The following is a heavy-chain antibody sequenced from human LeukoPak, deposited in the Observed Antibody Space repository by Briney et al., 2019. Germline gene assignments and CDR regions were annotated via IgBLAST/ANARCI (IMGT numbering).Heavy chain of an antibody. J-gene: IGHJ4*02. V-gene: IGHV1-8*01. D-gene: IGHD3-22*01. CDR2: MNPNSGNT. CDR1: GYTFTSYD. CDR3: ARAPPDYDYYDSSGYYDY. Sequence: GASVKVSCKASGYTFTSYDINWVRQATGQGLEWMGWMNPNSGNTGYAQKFQGRVTMTRNTSISTAYMELSSLRSEDTAVYYCARAPPDYDYYDSSGYYDYWGQGTLVTVSS.